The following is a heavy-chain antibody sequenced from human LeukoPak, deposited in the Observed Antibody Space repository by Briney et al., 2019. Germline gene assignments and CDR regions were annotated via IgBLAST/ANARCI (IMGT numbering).Heavy chain of an antibody. CDR3: ARVVNSGYDSRGWFDP. V-gene: IGHV4-59*01. D-gene: IGHD5-12*01. J-gene: IGHJ5*02. CDR1: GGSISSYY. CDR2: IYYSGST. Sequence: PSETLSLTCSISGGSISSYYWSWIRQPPGKGLEWIGYIYYSGSTNYNPSLKSRVTISVDTSKNQFSLKLSSMTAADTAVYYCARVVNSGYDSRGWFDPWGQGTLVTVSS.